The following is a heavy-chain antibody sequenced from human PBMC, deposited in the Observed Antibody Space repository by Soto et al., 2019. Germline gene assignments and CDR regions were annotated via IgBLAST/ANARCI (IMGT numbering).Heavy chain of an antibody. CDR1: GGTFTTYP. J-gene: IGHJ4*02. V-gene: IGHV1-69*01. CDR2: IIPMFGTT. CDR3: ERQFTAGDPQY. D-gene: IGHD4-17*01. Sequence: QVQLVQSGAEVKKPGSSVKVSCKASGGTFTTYPINWVRQAPGQGLEWMGGIIPMFGTTNYAQKFQGRVTIHADESTSTAYMELSSLRYEDTAMYYCERQFTAGDPQYWGQGTLVTVSS.